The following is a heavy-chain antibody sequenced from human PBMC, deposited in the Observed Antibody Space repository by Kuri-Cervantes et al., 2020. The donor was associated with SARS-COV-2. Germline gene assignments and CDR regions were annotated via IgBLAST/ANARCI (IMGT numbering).Heavy chain of an antibody. CDR3: ARPTRGKLD. CDR1: GDSFTGYW. Sequence: KVSCKGSGDSFTGYWISWVRQMPGKGLECMGIIYPGDSDTSYSPSFQGQVTISADKSINTAYLQWSSLKASDTAMYYCARPTRGKLDWGPGTLVTVSS. CDR2: IYPGDSDT. V-gene: IGHV5-51*01. J-gene: IGHJ4*02. D-gene: IGHD1-7*01.